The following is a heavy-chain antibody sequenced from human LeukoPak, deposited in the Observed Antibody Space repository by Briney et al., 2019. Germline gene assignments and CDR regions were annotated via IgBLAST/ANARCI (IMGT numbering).Heavy chain of an antibody. Sequence: GGSLRLSCVASGFPFSSYWMTWVRQAPGKGLEWVSGISWNSGSIGYADSVKGRFTISRDNAKNSLFLQMNSLRAEDTALYYCAKDGCSGGSCYSRNWFDPWGQGTLVTVSS. CDR3: AKDGCSGGSCYSRNWFDP. CDR2: ISWNSGSI. CDR1: GFPFSSYW. J-gene: IGHJ5*02. D-gene: IGHD2-15*01. V-gene: IGHV3-9*01.